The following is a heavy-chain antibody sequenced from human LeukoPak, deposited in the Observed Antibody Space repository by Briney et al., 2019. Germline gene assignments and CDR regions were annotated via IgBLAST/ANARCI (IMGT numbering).Heavy chain of an antibody. D-gene: IGHD1-20*01. CDR1: GFIFSNFW. CDR2: IKTDGSST. J-gene: IGHJ4*02. CDR3: VNGITATSG. Sequence: QTGGSVRLSCVGSGFIFSNFWMHWVRQAPGKGVMWVSAIKTDGSSTSYVDSVKGRFTISRDNAKNTLYLQMNSLRAEDTAIYYCVNGITATSGWGQGTLVTVSS. V-gene: IGHV3-74*01.